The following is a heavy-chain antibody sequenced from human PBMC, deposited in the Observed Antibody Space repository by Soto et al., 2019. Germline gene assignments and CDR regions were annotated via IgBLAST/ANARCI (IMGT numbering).Heavy chain of an antibody. Sequence: SVKVSCKASGYTFTSYAISWVRQAPGQGLEWMGGIIPIFGTANYAQKFQGRVTITADESTSTAHRELSSLRSEDTAVYYCARDHGQNYGGKSVYFDYWGGGTLVTVS. CDR2: IIPIFGTA. CDR1: GYTFTSYA. J-gene: IGHJ4*02. CDR3: ARDHGQNYGGKSVYFDY. D-gene: IGHD4-17*01. V-gene: IGHV1-69*13.